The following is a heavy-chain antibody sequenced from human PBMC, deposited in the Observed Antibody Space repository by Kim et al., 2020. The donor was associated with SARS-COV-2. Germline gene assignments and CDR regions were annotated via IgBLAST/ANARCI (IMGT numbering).Heavy chain of an antibody. CDR2: TYYRSKWYN. Sequence: SQTLSLTCDISGDSVSSNSVAWNWIRQSPSRGLEWLGRTYYRSKWYNDYAVSVRGRITINPDTSNNQFSLQLNSVTPEDTAVYYCARDLVSSSAPHYFDYWGQGTLVTVSS. D-gene: IGHD6-6*01. CDR3: ARDLVSSSAPHYFDY. V-gene: IGHV6-1*01. J-gene: IGHJ4*02. CDR1: GDSVSSNSVA.